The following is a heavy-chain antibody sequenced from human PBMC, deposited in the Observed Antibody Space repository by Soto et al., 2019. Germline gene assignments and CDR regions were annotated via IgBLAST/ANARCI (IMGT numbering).Heavy chain of an antibody. CDR1: GVSFSSGSYY. Sequence: PSETLSLTCTVSGVSFSSGSYYWGWIRQPPGKGLEWIGSIFYSGSTYYNPSLKSRVTISVDTSKNQFSLRLSSVSAADTAVYYCAKFRYFYDTSGYYFGDAFDIWGQGTMVTVSS. V-gene: IGHV4-39*01. J-gene: IGHJ3*02. D-gene: IGHD3-22*01. CDR2: IFYSGST. CDR3: AKFRYFYDTSGYYFGDAFDI.